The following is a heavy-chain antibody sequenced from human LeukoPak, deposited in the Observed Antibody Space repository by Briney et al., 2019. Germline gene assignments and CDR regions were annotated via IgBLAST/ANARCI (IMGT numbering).Heavy chain of an antibody. CDR1: GFTFSSYG. V-gene: IGHV3-30*18. CDR3: AKGTKPVMTIPDY. CDR2: ISYDGRNI. D-gene: IGHD1/OR15-1a*01. J-gene: IGHJ4*02. Sequence: PGGSLRLSCAASGFTFSSYGMHWVRQAPGKGLEWVAVISYDGRNIHYPDSVKGRFTISRGNAKNSLFLQMNSLRAEDTAMYYCAKGTKPVMTIPDYWGQGILVTVSS.